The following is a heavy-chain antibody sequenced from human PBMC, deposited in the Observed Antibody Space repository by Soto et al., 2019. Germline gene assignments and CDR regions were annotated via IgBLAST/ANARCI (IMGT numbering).Heavy chain of an antibody. V-gene: IGHV1-2*02. CDR3: ARGPPGIAPKRVWFDP. D-gene: IGHD6-13*01. J-gene: IGHJ5*02. CDR2: INPNSGGT. CDR1: GYTFTGHY. Sequence: GASVKVSCKASGYTFTGHYMHWVRQAPGQGLEWMGWINPNSGGTNYAQKFQGRVTMTRDTSISTAYMELSRLRSDDTAVYYCARGPPGIAPKRVWFDPWGQGTLVTVSS.